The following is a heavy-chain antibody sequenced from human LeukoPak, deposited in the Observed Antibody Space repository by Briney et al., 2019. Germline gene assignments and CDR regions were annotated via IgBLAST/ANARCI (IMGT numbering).Heavy chain of an antibody. V-gene: IGHV3-21*01. D-gene: IGHD2-21*02. CDR2: SSSSSSYI. CDR1: GFTFSSYS. CDR3: AREWTYCGGDCYSSPFDY. Sequence: PGGSLRLSCAASGFTFSSYSMNWVRQAPGKGLEWVSSSSSSSSYIYYADSVKGRFTISRDNAKNSLYLHMDSLRAEDTAVYYCAREWTYCGGDCYSSPFDYWGQGTLVTVSS. J-gene: IGHJ4*02.